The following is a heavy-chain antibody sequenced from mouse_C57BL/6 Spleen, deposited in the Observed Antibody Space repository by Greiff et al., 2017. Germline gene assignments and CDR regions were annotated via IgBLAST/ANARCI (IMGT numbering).Heavy chain of an antibody. V-gene: IGHV1-64*01. D-gene: IGHD2-3*01. CDR3: ARSTLYEYFGY. CDR2: IHPNSGST. J-gene: IGHJ2*01. Sequence: VQLQQPGAELVKPGASVKLSCKASGYTFTSYWMHWVKQRPGQGLEWIGMIHPNSGSTNYNEKFKSKATLTVDKSSSTAYMQLSSLTSEDSAVYYCARSTLYEYFGYWGKGTTLTVSS. CDR1: GYTFTSYW.